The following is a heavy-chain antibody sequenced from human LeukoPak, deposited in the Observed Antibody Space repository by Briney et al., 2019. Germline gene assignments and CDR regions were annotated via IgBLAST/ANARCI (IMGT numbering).Heavy chain of an antibody. V-gene: IGHV3-9*03. D-gene: IGHD3-16*01. CDR1: GFTFDDYA. CDR3: AKEGGGGKFYFDY. J-gene: IGHJ4*02. Sequence: GGPLRLSCAASGFTFDDYAMHWVRQTPGKGLEWVSGISWNSGAIGYADSVKGRFTISRDNAKNSLYVQMNSLRPEDMALYYCAKEGGGGKFYFDYWGQGTLVTVSS. CDR2: ISWNSGAI.